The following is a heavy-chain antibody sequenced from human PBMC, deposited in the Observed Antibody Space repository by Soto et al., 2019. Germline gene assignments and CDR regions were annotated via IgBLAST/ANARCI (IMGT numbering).Heavy chain of an antibody. V-gene: IGHV4-34*01. CDR1: DGYFRGHD. D-gene: IGHD6-19*01. CDR2: INHSGST. J-gene: IGHJ5*02. Sequence: SEPLSHTWAVYDGYFRGHDWSWISQHQGKGLEWIGEINHSGSTNYNPSLKSRVTISVDTSKNQFSLKLSSVTAADTAVYYCARGLVYSSGWYLRLSWFDPWGQGTLVTGSS. CDR3: ARGLVYSSGWYLRLSWFDP.